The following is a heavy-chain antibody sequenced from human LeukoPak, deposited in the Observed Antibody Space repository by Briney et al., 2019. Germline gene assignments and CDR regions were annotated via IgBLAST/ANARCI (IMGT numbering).Heavy chain of an antibody. Sequence: SETLSLTCTVSGGSISSYYWSWIRQPPGKGLEWIGYIYYSGSTNYNPSLKSRVTISVDTSKNQFSLKLSSVTAADTAVYYCATSRPNRGTMVRGVIIYDYWGQGTLVTVSS. D-gene: IGHD3-10*01. CDR1: GGSISSYY. CDR3: ATSRPNRGTMVRGVIIYDY. CDR2: IYYSGST. J-gene: IGHJ4*02. V-gene: IGHV4-59*08.